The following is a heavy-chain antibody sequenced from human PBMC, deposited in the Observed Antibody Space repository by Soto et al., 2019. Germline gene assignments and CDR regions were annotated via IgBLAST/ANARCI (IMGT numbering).Heavy chain of an antibody. CDR2: IIPIFGTA. D-gene: IGHD2-15*01. J-gene: IGHJ6*02. Sequence: SVKVSCKASGGTFSSYAISWVRLAPGQGLEWMGGIIPIFGTANYAQKFQGRVTITADESTSTAYMELSSLRSEDTAVYYCARDTPQGDIVVVPPPKYGMDVWGQGTTVTVSS. CDR1: GGTFSSYA. V-gene: IGHV1-69*13. CDR3: ARDTPQGDIVVVPPPKYGMDV.